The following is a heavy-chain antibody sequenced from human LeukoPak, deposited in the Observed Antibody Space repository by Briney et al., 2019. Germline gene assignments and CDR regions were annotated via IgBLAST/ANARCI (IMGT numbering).Heavy chain of an antibody. V-gene: IGHV3-7*01. CDR2: IKQDGSGK. J-gene: IGHJ4*02. CDR1: GFTFSSYW. CDR3: ARACGSASCPYYFDY. D-gene: IGHD2-2*01. Sequence: GGSLRLSCAASGFTFSSYWMSWVRQAPGKGLEWVANIKQDGSGKYYVGSVKGRFTISRDNAKNSLFLQMNSLRAEDTAVYYCARACGSASCPYYFDYWGQGSLVTVSS.